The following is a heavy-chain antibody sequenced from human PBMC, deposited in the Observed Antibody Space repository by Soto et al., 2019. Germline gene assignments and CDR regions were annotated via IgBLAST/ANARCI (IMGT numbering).Heavy chain of an antibody. Sequence: QVQLVQSGAEVKKPGSSVKVSCKASGGTFSSYAISWVRQAPGQGLEWMGGIIPIFGTANYAQKFQGRVTITADKSTSTAYMERSSLRSEDTAVYYCARVSGYDFTYYYYGMDVWGQGTTVTVSS. CDR3: ARVSGYDFTYYYYGMDV. CDR2: IIPIFGTA. V-gene: IGHV1-69*06. J-gene: IGHJ6*02. CDR1: GGTFSSYA. D-gene: IGHD5-12*01.